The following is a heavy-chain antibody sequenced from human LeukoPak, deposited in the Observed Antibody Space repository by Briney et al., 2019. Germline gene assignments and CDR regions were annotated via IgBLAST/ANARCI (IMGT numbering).Heavy chain of an antibody. CDR1: GYSFTSYW. V-gene: IGHV5-51*01. Sequence: GESLKISCKGSGYSFTSYWIGWVRQMPGKGLEWLGIIYPGDSDTRYSPSFQGQVTISADKSISTAYLQWSSPKASDTAMYYCARRYSSSSGAFDIWGQGTMVTVSS. D-gene: IGHD6-6*01. J-gene: IGHJ3*02. CDR3: ARRYSSSSGAFDI. CDR2: IYPGDSDT.